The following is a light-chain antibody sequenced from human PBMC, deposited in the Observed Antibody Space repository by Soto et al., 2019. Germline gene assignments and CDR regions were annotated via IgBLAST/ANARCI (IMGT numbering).Light chain of an antibody. V-gene: IGKV1-5*01. CDR1: QSIGTW. CDR2: DAS. Sequence: EILLTQSPATLSSFVGERVTISCRASQSIGTWLAWYQQKPGKAPKLLIYDASTMESGVPARFSGSGSGTEFTLTISSLEPEDFAIYYCQEYKSCPVSFGQGTQVDI. CDR3: QEYKSCPVS. J-gene: IGKJ5*01.